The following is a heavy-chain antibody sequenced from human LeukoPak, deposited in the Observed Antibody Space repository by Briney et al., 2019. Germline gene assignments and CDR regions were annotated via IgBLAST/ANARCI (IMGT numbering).Heavy chain of an antibody. CDR1: VFTFNSYA. V-gene: IGHV3-23*01. J-gene: IGHJ5*02. D-gene: IGHD6-6*01. CDR3: AKSPRIAAPFDP. CDR2: ISDSGDGT. Sequence: PGGSLRLSCAASVFTFNSYAMSWVRQAPGKGLEWVSGISDSGDGTYYADSVKGRFTISRDNSKNALYVQMNSLRAEDTAVYYCAKSPRIAAPFDPWGQGTLVAVSS.